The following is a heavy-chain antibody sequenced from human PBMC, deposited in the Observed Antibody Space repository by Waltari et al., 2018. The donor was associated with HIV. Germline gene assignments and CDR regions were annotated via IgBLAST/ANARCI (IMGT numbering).Heavy chain of an antibody. CDR2: IKNNANGGAV. Sequence: EVQLVVSGGGLVKHGGSLRLSCAASGLSFSDVWMIWVRQAPGKGLEWVARIKNNANGGAVDYGALVKGRFTISRDDSKSMVYLQMNNLEADDTAVYFCTSWQGGSFWGQGTLVTVSS. V-gene: IGHV3-15*01. D-gene: IGHD5-12*01. CDR3: TSWQGGSF. J-gene: IGHJ4*02. CDR1: GLSFSDVW.